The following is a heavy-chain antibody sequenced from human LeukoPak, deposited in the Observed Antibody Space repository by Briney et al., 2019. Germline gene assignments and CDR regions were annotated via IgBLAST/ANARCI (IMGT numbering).Heavy chain of an antibody. D-gene: IGHD1-26*01. CDR1: GFTFSSYA. CDR3: AKDRYSGSYYEEWFDP. V-gene: IGHV3-23*01. J-gene: IGHJ5*02. CDR2: ISGSGGST. Sequence: PGGSLRLSCAASGFTFSSYAMSWVRQAPGKGLEWVSSISGSGGSTYYADSVKGRFTISRDNSKNTLYLQMNSLRAEDTAVYYCAKDRYSGSYYEEWFDPWGQGTLVTVSS.